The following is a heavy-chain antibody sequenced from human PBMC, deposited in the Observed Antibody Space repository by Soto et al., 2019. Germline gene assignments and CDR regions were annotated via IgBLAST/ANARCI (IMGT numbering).Heavy chain of an antibody. CDR1: GGSFSGYY. CDR2: INHSGST. D-gene: IGHD6-6*01. J-gene: IGHJ4*02. CDR3: ARGLGAARPFDY. V-gene: IGHV4-34*01. Sequence: PSLTCAVYGGSFSGYYWSWIRQPPGKGLEWIGEINHSGSTNYNPSLKSRVTISVDTSKNQFSLKLSSVPAADTAVYYCARGLGAARPFDYWGQGTLVTVSS.